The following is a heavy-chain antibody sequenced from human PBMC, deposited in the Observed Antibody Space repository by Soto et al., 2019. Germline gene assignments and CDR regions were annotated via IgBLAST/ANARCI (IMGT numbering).Heavy chain of an antibody. D-gene: IGHD2-15*01. CDR1: GGSISSGGYY. J-gene: IGHJ3*02. V-gene: IGHV4-31*03. CDR2: IYYSGST. Sequence: SETLSLTCTVSGGSISSGGYYWSWIRQHPGKGLEWIGYIYYSGSTYYNPSLKSRVTISVDTSKNQFSLKLSSVTAADTAVYYCATRVEFLCSGGSCYPNDAFDIWGQGTMVTVS. CDR3: ATRVEFLCSGGSCYPNDAFDI.